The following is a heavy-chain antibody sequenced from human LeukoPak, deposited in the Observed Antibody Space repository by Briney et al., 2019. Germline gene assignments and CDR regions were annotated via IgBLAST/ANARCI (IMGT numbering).Heavy chain of an antibody. CDR1: GFTFSSYA. J-gene: IGHJ3*02. CDR2: ISGSGGST. CDR3: AKGPTAHDAFDI. V-gene: IGHV3-23*01. Sequence: GESLRLSCAASGFTFSSYAMSWVRQAPGKGLEWVSAISGSGGSTYYADSVKGRFTISRDNSKNTLYLQMNSLRAEDTAVYYCAKGPTAHDAFDIWGQGTMVTVSS. D-gene: IGHD4-17*01.